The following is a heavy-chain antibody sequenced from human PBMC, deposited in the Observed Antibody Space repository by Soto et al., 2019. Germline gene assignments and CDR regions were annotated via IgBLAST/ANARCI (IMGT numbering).Heavy chain of an antibody. J-gene: IGHJ5*02. V-gene: IGHV4-34*01. Sequence: PSETLSLTCGVYGGCFRNYYWIWVRQPPGKGLEWIGEVNHSGEATYNPSLQSRVSISLDTSNNHFPLKMTSVTAADTAIHFCARAGRFPRSWFDPWGQGTQVTVSS. CDR1: GGCFRNYY. CDR3: ARAGRFPRSWFDP. CDR2: VNHSGEA. D-gene: IGHD3-10*01.